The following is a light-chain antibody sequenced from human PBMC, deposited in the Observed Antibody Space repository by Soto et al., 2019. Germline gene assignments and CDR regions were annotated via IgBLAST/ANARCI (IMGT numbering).Light chain of an antibody. CDR3: CSYAGSYTWV. J-gene: IGLJ3*02. V-gene: IGLV2-11*01. CDR1: SSDVGGYNY. Sequence: QSVLTQPRSVSGSPGQLVTMSCTGTSSDVGGYNYVSWYQQHPGKAPKLMIYDVSKRPSGVPDRFSGSKSGNTASLTISGLQAEDEADYYCCSYAGSYTWVFGGGTKVTVL. CDR2: DVS.